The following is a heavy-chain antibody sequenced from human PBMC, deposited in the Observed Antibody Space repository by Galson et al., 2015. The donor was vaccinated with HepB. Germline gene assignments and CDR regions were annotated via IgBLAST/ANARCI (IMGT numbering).Heavy chain of an antibody. CDR2: IKSDGETA. D-gene: IGHD3-10*01. J-gene: IGHJ4*02. V-gene: IGHV3-74*01. Sequence: LRLSCAASGFTFSNYWMHWVRQAPGKGLVWVSRIKSDGETADYADSVKGRFTISRDNAKNTLSLQMESLRAEDTAVYYCVRTITPAPIPLFDYWGQGTLVTVSS. CDR1: GFTFSNYW. CDR3: VRTITPAPIPLFDY.